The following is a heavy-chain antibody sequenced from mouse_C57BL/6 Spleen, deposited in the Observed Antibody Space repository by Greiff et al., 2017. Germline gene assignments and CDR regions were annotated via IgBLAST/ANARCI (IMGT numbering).Heavy chain of an antibody. J-gene: IGHJ2*01. CDR3: ARDRLRYLDY. Sequence: EVQGVESGGGLVKPGGSLKLSCAASGFTFSSYAMSWVRQTPEKRLEWVATISGGGSSTYYPDNVKGRFTISRDNDKNNLYLQMSHLKSEDTAMYYWARDRLRYLDYWGQGTTLTVSS. CDR2: ISGGGSST. V-gene: IGHV5-4*01. CDR1: GFTFSSYA. D-gene: IGHD1-1*01.